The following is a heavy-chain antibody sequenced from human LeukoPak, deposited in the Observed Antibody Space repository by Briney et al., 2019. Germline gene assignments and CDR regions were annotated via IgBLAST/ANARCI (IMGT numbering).Heavy chain of an antibody. V-gene: IGHV3-74*03. CDR1: GFSISDYW. J-gene: IGHJ5*02. Sequence: GGSLRLSCVGSGFSISDYWMHWVRQAPGTGLVWVSRIHPDGSITTYADSVKGRFTISRDNAKNTLYLQMNSLRAEDTAVYYCAPQQTYSPYNWFDPWGQGTLVTVSS. CDR2: IHPDGSIT. CDR3: APQQTYSPYNWFDP. D-gene: IGHD5-12*01.